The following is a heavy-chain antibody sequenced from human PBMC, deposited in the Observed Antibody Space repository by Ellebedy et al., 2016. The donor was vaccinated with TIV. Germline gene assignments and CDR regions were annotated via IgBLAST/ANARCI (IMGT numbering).Heavy chain of an antibody. V-gene: IGHV5-51*01. CDR2: IYPGDSDT. D-gene: IGHD2-2*01. Sequence: GESLKISXKGSGYSFTSYWIGWVRQMPGKGLEWMGIIYPGDSDTRYSPSFQGQVTISADKSISTAYLQWSSLKASDTAMYYCARRRYCSSTSCYASYYFDYWGQGTLVTVSS. CDR3: ARRRYCSSTSCYASYYFDY. CDR1: GYSFTSYW. J-gene: IGHJ4*02.